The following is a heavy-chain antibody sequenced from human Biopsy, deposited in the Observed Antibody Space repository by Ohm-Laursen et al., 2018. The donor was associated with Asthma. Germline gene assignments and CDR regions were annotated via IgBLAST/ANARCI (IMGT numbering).Heavy chain of an antibody. Sequence: ASVKLSCNASGDSFSNYAISWVRQAPGQGLEWMGGLIPVLGTPDHAQMFEGRVTITADESTSTAYMELSSLSSEDTAVYYCARGYSGSDRIVYYYSGLEVWGQGTTVTVSS. D-gene: IGHD5-12*01. CDR3: ARGYSGSDRIVYYYSGLEV. J-gene: IGHJ6*02. CDR1: GDSFSNYA. CDR2: LIPVLGTP. V-gene: IGHV1-69*13.